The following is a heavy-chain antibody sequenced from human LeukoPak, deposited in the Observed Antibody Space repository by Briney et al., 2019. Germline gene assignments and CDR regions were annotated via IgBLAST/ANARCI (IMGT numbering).Heavy chain of an antibody. CDR2: IYSGGST. J-gene: IGHJ3*02. CDR3: ARGEAFDI. CDR1: GGSISSSSYY. V-gene: IGHV3-53*01. Sequence: ETLPLTCTVSGGSISSSSYYCGWLRQPPGKGLEWVSVIYSGGSTYYADSVKGRFTISRDNSKNTLYLQMNSLRAEDTAVYYCARGEAFDIWGQGTMVTVSS.